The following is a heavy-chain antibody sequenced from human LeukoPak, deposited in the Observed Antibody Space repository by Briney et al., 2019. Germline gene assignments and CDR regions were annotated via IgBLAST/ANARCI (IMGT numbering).Heavy chain of an antibody. CDR1: GGSIKSYY. Sequence: SETLSLTCTVSGGSIKSYYWSWIRQPPGKGLEWIGYIYYSGSTNYNPSLKSRVNISLDTSKNQFSLKVSSVTAADTAVYYCARVHSFNWFDPWGQGTLVIVSS. CDR2: IYYSGST. CDR3: ARVHSFNWFDP. D-gene: IGHD2-15*01. J-gene: IGHJ5*02. V-gene: IGHV4-59*01.